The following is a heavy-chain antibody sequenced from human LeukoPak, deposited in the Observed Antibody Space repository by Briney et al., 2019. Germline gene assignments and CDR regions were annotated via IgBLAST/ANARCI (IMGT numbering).Heavy chain of an antibody. D-gene: IGHD3-9*01. CDR1: GFTFSSDG. CDR2: ISYDGSNK. V-gene: IGHV3-30*18. CDR3: AKDFGLRFFDWLFDY. Sequence: GGSLRLFCAASGFTFSSDGMHWVRQAPGKGLEWVAVISYDGSNKYYADSVKGRFTISRDNSKNTLYLQMNSLRAEDTAVYYCAKDFGLRFFDWLFDYWGQGTLVTVSS. J-gene: IGHJ4*02.